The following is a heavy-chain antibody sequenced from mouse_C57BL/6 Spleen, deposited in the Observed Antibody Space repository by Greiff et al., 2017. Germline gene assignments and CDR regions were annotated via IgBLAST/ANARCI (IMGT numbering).Heavy chain of an antibody. CDR1: GYSITSGYY. D-gene: IGHD1-1*01. J-gene: IGHJ2*01. CDR2: ISYDGSN. V-gene: IGHV3-6*01. CDR3: ARGKITTVAVFDY. Sequence: EVQLQESGPGLVKPSQSLSLTCSVTGYSITSGYYWNWIRQFPGNKLEWMGYISYDGSNNYNPSLKNRISITRDTSKNQFFLKLNSVTTEDTATYYCARGKITTVAVFDYWGQGTTLTVSS.